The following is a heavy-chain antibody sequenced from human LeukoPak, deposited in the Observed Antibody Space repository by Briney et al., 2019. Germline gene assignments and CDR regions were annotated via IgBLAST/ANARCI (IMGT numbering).Heavy chain of an antibody. CDR2: INHSGST. CDR1: GFTFSSYA. D-gene: IGHD2-15*01. V-gene: IGHV4-34*01. CDR3: ARGPGSPPYCSGGSCAHLYYYYGMDV. Sequence: GSLRLSCAASGFTFSSYAMHWVRQPPGQGLDWIGEINHSGSTNYNQSLKSRVTISVDTSKNQFSLKLSSVTAADTAVYYCARGPGSPPYCSGGSCAHLYYYYGMDVWGQGTTVTVSS. J-gene: IGHJ6*02.